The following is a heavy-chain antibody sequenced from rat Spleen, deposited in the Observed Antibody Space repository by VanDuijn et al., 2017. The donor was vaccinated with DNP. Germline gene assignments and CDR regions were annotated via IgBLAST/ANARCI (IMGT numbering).Heavy chain of an antibody. CDR2: ISYSGST. Sequence: EVQLQESGPGLVKPSQSLSLTCDVTGYSITSNYWGWIRKFPGNEMEWMGYISYSGSTSYNPSLKSRLSITRDTSKNQFFLQLDSVTTEDTATYYCARWNYGYWYFDFWGPGTMVTVSS. J-gene: IGHJ1*01. D-gene: IGHD1-3*01. V-gene: IGHV3-1*01. CDR1: GYSITSNY. CDR3: ARWNYGYWYFDF.